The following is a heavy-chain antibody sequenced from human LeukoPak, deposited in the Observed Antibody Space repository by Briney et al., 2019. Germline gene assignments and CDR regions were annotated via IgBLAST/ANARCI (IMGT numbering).Heavy chain of an antibody. V-gene: IGHV3-30*03. D-gene: IGHD3-22*01. CDR1: GFTFSSYG. CDR3: ARDWDYYDSSDHIRFDY. CDR2: ISYDGSNK. Sequence: TGGSLRLTCAASGFTFSSYGMHWVRQAPGKGLEWVAVISYDGSNKYYADSVKGRFTISRDNSKNTLYLQMNSLRAEDTAVYYCARDWDYYDSSDHIRFDYWGQGTLDTVSS. J-gene: IGHJ4*02.